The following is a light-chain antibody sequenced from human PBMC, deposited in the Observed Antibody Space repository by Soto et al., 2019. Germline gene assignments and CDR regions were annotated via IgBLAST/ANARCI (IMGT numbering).Light chain of an antibody. CDR2: DAS. Sequence: DIHMTQSPSTLSASVGDRVTITCRASQSISTWLAWYQQKPGQAPKPLIYDASSLQSGVPSRFSGSGFGTEFTLTIRSLQPDDFATYYCQQYNSYSGTFGQGTKV. V-gene: IGKV1-5*01. CDR1: QSISTW. CDR3: QQYNSYSGT. J-gene: IGKJ1*01.